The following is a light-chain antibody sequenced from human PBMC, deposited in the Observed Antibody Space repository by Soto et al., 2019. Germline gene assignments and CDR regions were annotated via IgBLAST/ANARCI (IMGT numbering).Light chain of an antibody. J-gene: IGLJ1*01. CDR1: SSNIGTNA. CDR3: AAWDDSLNGYV. V-gene: IGLV1-44*01. CDR2: NNN. Sequence: QSVLTQPPSASGTPGQRVTISCSGGSSNIGTNAVNWYQQLPGTAPKLLIYNNNQRPSGVPDLFSGSKSGTSSSLAISALQSEDEADYYCAAWDDSLNGYVFGTGTKVTVL.